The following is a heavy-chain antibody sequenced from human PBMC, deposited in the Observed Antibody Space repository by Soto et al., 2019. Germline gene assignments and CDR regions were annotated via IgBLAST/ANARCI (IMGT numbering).Heavy chain of an antibody. CDR2: ISAYNGNT. V-gene: IGHV1-18*01. CDR3: ARVQQQLAPYYCYGMDV. CDR1: GYTFTSYG. D-gene: IGHD6-13*01. Sequence: ASVKVSCKASGYTFTSYGISWVRQAPGQGLEWMGWISAYNGNTNYAQKLQGRVTMTTDTSTSTAYMELSSLRSEDTAVYYCARVQQQLAPYYCYGMDVWGQGATVTVSS. J-gene: IGHJ6*02.